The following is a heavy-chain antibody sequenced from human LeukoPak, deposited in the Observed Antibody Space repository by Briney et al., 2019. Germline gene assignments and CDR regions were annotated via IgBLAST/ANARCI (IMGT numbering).Heavy chain of an antibody. CDR2: VSYSGTV. V-gene: IGHV4-39*07. CDR1: GVSISSDDYL. Sequence: PSETLSLTCTVSGVSISSDDYLWGWIRQSPGKGLEWIASVSYSGTVYYNPSLKSRVTISLDTSKNQFSLRLTSVTAADTAVYYCARGSSSWLDYYIDVWAKGTTVTVSS. CDR3: ARGSSSWLDYYIDV. J-gene: IGHJ6*03. D-gene: IGHD6-13*01.